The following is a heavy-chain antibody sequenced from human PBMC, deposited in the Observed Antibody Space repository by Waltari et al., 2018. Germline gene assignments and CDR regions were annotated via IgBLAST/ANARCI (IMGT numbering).Heavy chain of an antibody. CDR1: GGSMYSYY. J-gene: IGHJ2*01. V-gene: IGHV4-59*01. CDR2: IYNSDSS. CDR3: ARVRGDYSAWYFDL. D-gene: IGHD4-17*01. Sequence: QVQLQESGPGLVKPSETLSLTCTISGGSMYSYYWSWIRQPPGKGLEWIGYIYNSDSSSYNPSLKSRVTISVDTSKKHFSLKLSSVTAADTAVYYCARVRGDYSAWYFDLWGRGTLITVSS.